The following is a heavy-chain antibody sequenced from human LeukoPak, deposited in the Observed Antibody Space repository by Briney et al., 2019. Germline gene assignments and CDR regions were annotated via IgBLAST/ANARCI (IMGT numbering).Heavy chain of an antibody. CDR1: GFTFSSYW. J-gene: IGHJ4*02. D-gene: IGHD4-17*01. Sequence: PGGSLRLSCAASGFTFSSYWMHWVRQAPGKGLVWVSRINSDGSSTSYADSGKGRFTISRDNEKNTLYLQMNSLRAEDTAVYYCARVREQFYGDYVLAYFDYWGQGTLVTVSS. CDR3: ARVREQFYGDYVLAYFDY. V-gene: IGHV3-74*01. CDR2: INSDGSST.